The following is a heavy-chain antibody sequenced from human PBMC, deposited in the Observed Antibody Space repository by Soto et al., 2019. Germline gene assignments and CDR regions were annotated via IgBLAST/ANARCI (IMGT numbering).Heavy chain of an antibody. V-gene: IGHV3-23*01. J-gene: IGHJ5*02. CDR2: ISGSGGST. D-gene: IGHD5-12*01. Sequence: PGGSLRLSCAASGFTFSSYDMSWVRQAPGKGLEWVSAISGSGGSTYYADSVKGRFTISRDNSTNTLYMQMNSLRAEETAVYYRAKDRAGTRLRWFDPWGQGTLVTVSS. CDR3: AKDRAGTRLRWFDP. CDR1: GFTFSSYD.